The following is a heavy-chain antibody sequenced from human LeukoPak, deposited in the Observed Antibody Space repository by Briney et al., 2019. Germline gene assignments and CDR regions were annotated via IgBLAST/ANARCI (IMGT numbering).Heavy chain of an antibody. CDR1: GFTFSSYA. V-gene: IGHV3-53*01. D-gene: IGHD3-3*01. Sequence: GGSLRLSCAASGFTFSSYAMSWVRQAPGKGLEWVSVIYSGGSTYYADSVKGRFTISRDNSKNTLYLQMNSLRAEDTAVYYCAGRKYYDFWSGYYDAFDIWGQGTMVTVSS. CDR3: AGRKYYDFWSGYYDAFDI. CDR2: IYSGGST. J-gene: IGHJ3*02.